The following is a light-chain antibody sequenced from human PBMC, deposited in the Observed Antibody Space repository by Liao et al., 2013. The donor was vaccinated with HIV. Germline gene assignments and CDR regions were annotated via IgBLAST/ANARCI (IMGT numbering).Light chain of an antibody. V-gene: IGLV3-21*01. CDR2: YDS. Sequence: SYVLTQPPSVSVAPGQTARITCGGDKIGSRGVHWYQQKPGQAPVLLIYYDSDRPSGIPERFSGSNSGNTATLTISRVEAGDEADYYCQVWDSSSDHWVFGGGTKLTVL. CDR3: QVWDSSSDHWV. J-gene: IGLJ3*02. CDR1: KIGSRG.